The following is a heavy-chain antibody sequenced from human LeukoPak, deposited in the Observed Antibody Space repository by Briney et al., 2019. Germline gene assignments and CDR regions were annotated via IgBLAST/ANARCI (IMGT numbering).Heavy chain of an antibody. V-gene: IGHV1-18*01. D-gene: IGHD5-18*01. CDR3: ARIRGFSYGLAFDL. CDR1: GYTFTSYG. Sequence: ASVKVSCKASGYTFTSYGISWVRQAPGQGLEWMGWISAYNGNTNYAQKLQGRVTMTTDTSTSTAYMELSSLTSADTAVYYCARIRGFSYGLAFDLWGQGTMVTVSS. J-gene: IGHJ3*01. CDR2: ISAYNGNT.